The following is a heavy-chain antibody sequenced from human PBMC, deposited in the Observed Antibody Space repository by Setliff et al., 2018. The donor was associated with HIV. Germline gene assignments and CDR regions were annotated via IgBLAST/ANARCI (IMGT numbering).Heavy chain of an antibody. CDR1: SGSISSNTYY. CDR2: VFHIGSA. J-gene: IGHJ4*02. Sequence: SETLSLTCSVASGSISSNTYYWSWIRQPPGRGLEWIASVFHIGSAYHNPSLKSRVSISIDTSKTQVSLKLRSVTAADTAVYYCARLGIANAPDDYWVQGTLVTVSS. V-gene: IGHV4-39*01. D-gene: IGHD2-21*01. CDR3: ARLGIANAPDDY.